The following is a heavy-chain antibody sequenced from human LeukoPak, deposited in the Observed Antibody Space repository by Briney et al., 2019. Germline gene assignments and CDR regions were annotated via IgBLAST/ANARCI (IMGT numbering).Heavy chain of an antibody. V-gene: IGHV3-23*01. Sequence: GGSLRLSCAASGFAFSSYAMSWVRQAPGKGLEWASAISGSGGSTYYADSVKGRFTISRDNSKNTLYLQMNSLRAEDTAVYYCAKGLRCSSTSCRKGWFDPWGQGTLVTVSS. CDR3: AKGLRCSSTSCRKGWFDP. CDR2: ISGSGGST. CDR1: GFAFSSYA. J-gene: IGHJ5*02. D-gene: IGHD2-2*01.